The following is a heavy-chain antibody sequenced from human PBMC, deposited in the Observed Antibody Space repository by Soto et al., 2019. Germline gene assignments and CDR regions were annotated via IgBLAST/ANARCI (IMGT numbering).Heavy chain of an antibody. J-gene: IGHJ4*02. D-gene: IGHD1-20*01. Sequence: QVQLQESGPGLVKDSETLSLTCSVSGDSITAYYWSWIRQSPGKGLEWIGYIYHAGNTNYNPSLRGRATMSVATSRNRFSLKLKSVTAADTAIYYCARLNYYFHHWGQGTLVTVSS. CDR1: GDSITAYY. CDR3: ARLNYYFHH. CDR2: IYHAGNT. V-gene: IGHV4-59*08.